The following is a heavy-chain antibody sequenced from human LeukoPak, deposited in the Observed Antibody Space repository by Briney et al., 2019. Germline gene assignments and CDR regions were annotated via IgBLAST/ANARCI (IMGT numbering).Heavy chain of an antibody. CDR3: ARGGGSGSYSTDY. D-gene: IGHD3-10*01. CDR2: ISSSSDYI. CDR1: GFTFSSDS. V-gene: IGHV3-21*01. J-gene: IGHJ4*02. Sequence: GGSLRLSCAASGFTFSSDSMNWVRQAPGKGLEWVSSISSSSDYIYSADSVKGRFTISIDRAKNSLYLQIHILRAEDPSLSICARGGGSGSYSTDYSGEGTLVTASP.